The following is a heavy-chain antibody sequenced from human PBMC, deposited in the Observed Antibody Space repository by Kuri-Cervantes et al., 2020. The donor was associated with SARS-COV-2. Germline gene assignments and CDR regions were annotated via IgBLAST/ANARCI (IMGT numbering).Heavy chain of an antibody. D-gene: IGHD2-2*01. CDR3: ATVHTLYYAHYFDY. Sequence: ASVKVSCKASGYTFTDYYMHWVRQAPGQGLEWMGGFDPEDGETIYAQKFQGRVTMTEDTSTDTAYTELSSLRSEDTAVYYCATVHTLYYAHYFDYWGQGTLVTVSS. CDR1: GYTFTDYY. CDR2: FDPEDGET. V-gene: IGHV1-24*01. J-gene: IGHJ4*02.